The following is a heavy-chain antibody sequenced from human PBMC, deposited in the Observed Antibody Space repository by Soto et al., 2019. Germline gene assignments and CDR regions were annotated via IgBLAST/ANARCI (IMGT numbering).Heavy chain of an antibody. J-gene: IGHJ5*01. CDR2: IDGDGGDT. CDR1: GFTFYSHA. V-gene: IGHV3-23*01. CDR3: AKGRLAVGSDWFDS. D-gene: IGHD1-26*01. Sequence: PGGSLRLSCAASGFTFYSHAMIWVRQAPGKGLEWVSAIDGDGGDTYYADFVKGRFTMSRDNSKNTLYLQMRSLTAEDTALYFCAKGRLAVGSDWFDSWGPGTLVTVSS.